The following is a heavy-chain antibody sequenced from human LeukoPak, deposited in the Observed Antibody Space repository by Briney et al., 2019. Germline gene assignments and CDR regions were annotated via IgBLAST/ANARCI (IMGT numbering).Heavy chain of an antibody. V-gene: IGHV3-23*01. CDR3: AKEHSVLTMMRGLDS. Sequence: HTGGSLRLSCAASGFTFSNYALHWVRQAPGKGLEWVSGISVSGGSIYYADSMTGRFTISRDNSKDTLYLQMNSLRVEDTALYYCAKEHSVLTMMRGLDSWGQGTLVTVSS. D-gene: IGHD3-22*01. CDR2: ISVSGGSI. J-gene: IGHJ4*02. CDR1: GFTFSNYA.